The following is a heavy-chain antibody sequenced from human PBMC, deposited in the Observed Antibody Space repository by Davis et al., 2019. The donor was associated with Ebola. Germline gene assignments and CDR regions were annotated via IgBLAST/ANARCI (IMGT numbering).Heavy chain of an antibody. CDR1: GGTFSSYV. J-gene: IGHJ3*02. Sequence: SVPVSRKASGGTFSSYVIRWVRQAPGHGLERMGGITPIFGTANYAQKFQSRVTITADKSTSTAYMELSSMRSEDTAVYCCAREMRGRIADDEAFDIWGQGTMVTVSS. V-gene: IGHV1-69*06. CDR3: AREMRGRIADDEAFDI. CDR2: ITPIFGTA. D-gene: IGHD6-13*01.